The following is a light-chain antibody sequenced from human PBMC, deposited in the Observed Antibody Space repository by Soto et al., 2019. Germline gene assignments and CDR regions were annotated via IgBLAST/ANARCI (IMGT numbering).Light chain of an antibody. V-gene: IGKV3-15*01. CDR2: GAS. J-gene: IGKJ1*01. CDR1: QSVSSN. CDR3: QQYNNWPPWT. Sequence: EIVMTQSPATLSVSPGERATLSCRSSQSVSSNLAWYQQKPGQAPRLLIYGASTRATGIPARFSGSGSGTESTLTISILQSEHFAVYYCQQYNNWPPWTFGQGTKV.